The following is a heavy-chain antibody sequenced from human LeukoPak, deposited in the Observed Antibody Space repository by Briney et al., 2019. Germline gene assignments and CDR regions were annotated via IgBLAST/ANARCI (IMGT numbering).Heavy chain of an antibody. J-gene: IGHJ5*02. CDR2: ISAYNGNT. Sequence: SVKVPRNASSYTSTSYGISWVRHPPRQGLEWMGWISAYNGNTNYAQKLQGRVTMTTDTSTSTAYMELRSLRSDDTAVYYCARGMERFDPWGQGTLVTVSS. D-gene: IGHD3-3*01. CDR3: ARGMERFDP. CDR1: SYTSTSYG. V-gene: IGHV1-18*01.